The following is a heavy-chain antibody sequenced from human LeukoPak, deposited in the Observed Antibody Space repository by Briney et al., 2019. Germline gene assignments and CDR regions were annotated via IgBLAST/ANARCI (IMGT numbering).Heavy chain of an antibody. Sequence: PSETLSLTCTVSGGSITSGGYFWSWICQHPGKGLECIGHISYSGSTYYTPSLKSRVTISADTSKDQYSLKLSSVTAADTAVYYCARVVYYDSSGYHRFDYWGQGTLVTVSS. CDR3: ARVVYYDSSGYHRFDY. D-gene: IGHD3-22*01. CDR2: ISYSGST. CDR1: GGSITSGGYF. V-gene: IGHV4-31*03. J-gene: IGHJ4*02.